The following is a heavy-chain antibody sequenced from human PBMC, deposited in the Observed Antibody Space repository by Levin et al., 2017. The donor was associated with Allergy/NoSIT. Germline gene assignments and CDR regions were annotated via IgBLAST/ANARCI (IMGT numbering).Heavy chain of an antibody. CDR3: AILYYYGSGSDFDY. Sequence: SETLSLTCTVSGGSISSYYWSWVRQPPGKGLEWIGYIYYSGSTNYNPSLKSRVTMSLDTSKNQFSLKLSSVTAADTAVYYCAILYYYGSGSDFDYWGQGTLVTVSS. D-gene: IGHD3-10*01. CDR2: IYYSGST. V-gene: IGHV4-59*01. CDR1: GGSISSYY. J-gene: IGHJ4*02.